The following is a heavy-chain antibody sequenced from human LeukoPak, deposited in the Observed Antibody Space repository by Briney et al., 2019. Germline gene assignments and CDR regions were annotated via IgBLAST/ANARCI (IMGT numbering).Heavy chain of an antibody. CDR2: IYHSGST. D-gene: IGHD2/OR15-2a*01. Sequence: PSETLSLTCTVSGGSISSYYWSWIRQPLGKGLEWIGYIYHSGSTYYNPSLKSRVTISVDRSKNQFSLKLSSVTAADTAVYYCASSTDILGIDYWGQGTLVTVSS. J-gene: IGHJ4*02. CDR3: ASSTDILGIDY. V-gene: IGHV4-59*12. CDR1: GGSISSYY.